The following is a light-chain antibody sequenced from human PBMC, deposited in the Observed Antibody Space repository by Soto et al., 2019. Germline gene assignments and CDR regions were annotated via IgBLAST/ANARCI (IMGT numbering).Light chain of an antibody. J-gene: IGKJ3*01. V-gene: IGKV1-27*01. CDR1: QDIRTF. CDR2: AAS. CDR3: QKYSSVPV. Sequence: DIQMTQSPTSLSASVVDRVTITCRASQDIRTFVAWYQQKPGKAPKLLIYAASTLQSGVPSRFSGSGSGTDFTLTINSLQPEDVATYSSQKYSSVPVFGPGTKVEIK.